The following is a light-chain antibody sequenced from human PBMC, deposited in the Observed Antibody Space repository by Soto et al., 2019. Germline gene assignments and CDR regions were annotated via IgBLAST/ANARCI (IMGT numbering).Light chain of an antibody. V-gene: IGKV3-15*01. J-gene: IGKJ1*01. Sequence: EIVMTQSPVTRSVSPGESATIFFRASERISTNLAWYQQRPGQAPRLLIYSESTRATGVPARFSGSGSAAELTLTISRLQPEECETYYWQQYGNWLTWTFGRGTRVEIK. CDR2: SES. CDR1: ERISTN. CDR3: QQYGNWLTWT.